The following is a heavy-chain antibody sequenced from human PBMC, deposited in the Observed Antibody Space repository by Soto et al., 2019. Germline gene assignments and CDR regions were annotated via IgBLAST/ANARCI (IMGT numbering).Heavy chain of an antibody. D-gene: IGHD3-10*01. CDR2: IDSDNDDT. Sequence: QVHLVQSGAEVKKPGASVKVSCKPSGYTFISYAIHWVRQAPGQRLEWVGWIDSDNDDTKYSQKVLGRVTVTRETSASTVDMELSSLRSEDTAVYYCAMPGGYYYGSGSYYDMRPLWGQGTLVTVSS. V-gene: IGHV1-3*01. J-gene: IGHJ4*02. CDR3: AMPGGYYYGSGSYYDMRPL. CDR1: GYTFISYA.